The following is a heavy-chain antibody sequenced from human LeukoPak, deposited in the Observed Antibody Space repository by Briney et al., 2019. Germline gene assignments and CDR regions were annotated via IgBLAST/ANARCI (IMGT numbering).Heavy chain of an antibody. CDR2: IDPSDSEA. Sequence: GECLKISCKPSGYSFTSYWIGWVRQMPGKGLEWMGIIDPSDSEARYTPSFQGQVTISVDKSLTTAYLQWNSLKASDTAMYYCARQTAMGRSGDYWGQGTLVTVSS. D-gene: IGHD5-18*01. V-gene: IGHV5-51*01. J-gene: IGHJ4*02. CDR3: ARQTAMGRSGDY. CDR1: GYSFTSYW.